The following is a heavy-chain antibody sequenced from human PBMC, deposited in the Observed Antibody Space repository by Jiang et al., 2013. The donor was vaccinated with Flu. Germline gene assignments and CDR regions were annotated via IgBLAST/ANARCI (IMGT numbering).Heavy chain of an antibody. V-gene: IGHV1-69*06. J-gene: IGHJ4*02. D-gene: IGHD5/OR15-5a*01. CDR2: LIPISETT. Sequence: SGAEVRKPGSSVKISCKVSESVFSAYSISWVRQAPGQGLEWMGGLIPISETTHYAQKFQGRVSIIADKSTSTGYLELSGLTSEDTALYYCARGAMATIVSTGFDYWGQGTLVSVSS. CDR1: ESVFSAYS. CDR3: ARGAMATIVSTGFDY.